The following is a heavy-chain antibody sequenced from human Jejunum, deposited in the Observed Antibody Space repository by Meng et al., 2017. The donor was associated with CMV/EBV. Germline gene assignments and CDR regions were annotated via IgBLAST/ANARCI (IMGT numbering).Heavy chain of an antibody. CDR1: GFTFSSNW. J-gene: IGHJ4*02. D-gene: IGHD2-2*01. CDR2: INRDGSST. Sequence: SGFTFSSNWMHWVRQFPGKGLVWVSRINRDGSSTNYADSAKGRFAISRDNAKNTLYLQLNSLRAEDTAVYYCVRVDCSTSCFSFDNWGQGALVTVSS. CDR3: VRVDCSTSCFSFDN. V-gene: IGHV3-74*01.